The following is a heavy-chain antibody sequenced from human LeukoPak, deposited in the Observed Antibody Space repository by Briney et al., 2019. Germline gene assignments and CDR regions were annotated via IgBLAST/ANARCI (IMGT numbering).Heavy chain of an antibody. Sequence: PGESLRLSCAASGFTFSSYAMSWVRQAPGKGLEWVSAISGSGGSTYYADSVKGRFTISRDNSKNTLYLQMNSLRAEDTAVYYCARARSYGGTYYYGMDVWGQGTTVTVSS. D-gene: IGHD5-18*01. CDR2: ISGSGGST. V-gene: IGHV3-23*01. CDR3: ARARSYGGTYYYGMDV. CDR1: GFTFSSYA. J-gene: IGHJ6*02.